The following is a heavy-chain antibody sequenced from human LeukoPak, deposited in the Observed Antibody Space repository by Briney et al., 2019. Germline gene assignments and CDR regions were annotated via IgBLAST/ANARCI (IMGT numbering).Heavy chain of an antibody. CDR1: GFTFSSYS. CDR2: ISSSGSTI. CDR3: AKDRSYASFED. Sequence: GGSLRLSCAASGFTFSSYSMNWVRQAPGKGLEWVSYISSSGSTIYYADSVKGRFTISRDNAKNSLYLQMNSLRAEDTAVYYCAKDRSYASFEDWGQGTLVTVSS. D-gene: IGHD2-2*01. J-gene: IGHJ4*02. V-gene: IGHV3-48*04.